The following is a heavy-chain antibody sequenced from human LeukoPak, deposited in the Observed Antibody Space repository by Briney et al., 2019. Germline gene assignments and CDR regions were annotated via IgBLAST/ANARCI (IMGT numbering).Heavy chain of an antibody. V-gene: IGHV4-38-2*01. J-gene: IGHJ4*02. Sequence: SETLSLTCAVSGDSISSSFYWDWIRPPPGKGLEWIGNIYHTGDTYDNPSLKSRVTISLDTSRNQFSLILRSVTAADTAVYYCARGDHYDSSGHYFDYWSQGTLVTVSS. CDR3: ARGDHYDSSGHYFDY. CDR2: IYHTGDT. CDR1: GDSISSSFY. D-gene: IGHD3-22*01.